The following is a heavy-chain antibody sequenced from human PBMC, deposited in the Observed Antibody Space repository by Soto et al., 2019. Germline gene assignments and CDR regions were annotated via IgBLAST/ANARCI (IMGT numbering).Heavy chain of an antibody. Sequence: SLRLSCAASGFTFSSYGMHWVRQAPGKGLEWVAVISYDGSNKYYADSVKGRFTISRDNSKNTLYLQMNSLRAEDTAVYYCAKDGVKLGELSVPLDYWGQGNLVTVSS. CDR3: AKDGVKLGELSVPLDY. D-gene: IGHD3-16*02. CDR1: GFTFSSYG. J-gene: IGHJ4*02. V-gene: IGHV3-30*18. CDR2: ISYDGSNK.